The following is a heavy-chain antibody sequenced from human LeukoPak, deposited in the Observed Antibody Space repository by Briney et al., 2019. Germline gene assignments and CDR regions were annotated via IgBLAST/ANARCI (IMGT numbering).Heavy chain of an antibody. Sequence: GASVKVSCKASGFTFTNYDINWVRQAPGQGLEWMGWINPNSGGTNYAQKFQGRVTMTRDTSISTAYMELSRLRSDDTAVYYCARDFSSSWYWVLWYYMDVWGKGTTVTISS. CDR1: GFTFTNYD. CDR2: INPNSGGT. V-gene: IGHV1-2*02. D-gene: IGHD6-13*01. J-gene: IGHJ6*03. CDR3: ARDFSSSWYWVLWYYMDV.